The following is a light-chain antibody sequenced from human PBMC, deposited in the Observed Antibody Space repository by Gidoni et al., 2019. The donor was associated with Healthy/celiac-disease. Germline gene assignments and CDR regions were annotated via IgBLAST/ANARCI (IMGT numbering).Light chain of an antibody. CDR2: SDS. CDR1: NIGSKS. Sequence: SYVLTQPPSVSVAPGKTARITCGGNNIGSKSVHWYQQKPGQAPVLVIYSDSDRPLGIPERFSGSNSGNTATLTISRVEAGDEADYYCQVWDSSSDHYVFGTGTKVTVL. V-gene: IGLV3-21*04. CDR3: QVWDSSSDHYV. J-gene: IGLJ1*01.